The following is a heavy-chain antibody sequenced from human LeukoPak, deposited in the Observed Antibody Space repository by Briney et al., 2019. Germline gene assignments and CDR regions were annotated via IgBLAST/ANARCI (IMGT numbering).Heavy chain of an antibody. Sequence: GRSLRLSCAASGFTFSSYAMHWVRQAPGKGLEWVSAFSATDGGTYYADSVKGRFAISRDNSKNALYLEMNSLRPEDTALYYCARSAVAAAGTGAFDIWGQGTMVTVSS. V-gene: IGHV3-23*01. CDR3: ARSAVAAAGTGAFDI. CDR1: GFTFSSYA. CDR2: FSATDGGT. J-gene: IGHJ3*02. D-gene: IGHD6-13*01.